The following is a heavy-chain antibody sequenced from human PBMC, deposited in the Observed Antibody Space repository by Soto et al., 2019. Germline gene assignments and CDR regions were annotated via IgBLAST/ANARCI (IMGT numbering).Heavy chain of an antibody. J-gene: IGHJ4*02. CDR1: GFTFSSYA. CDR3: AKPRRITIFGVVIQADDY. V-gene: IGHV3-23*01. Sequence: GGSLRLSCAASGFTFSSYAMSWVRQAPGKGLEWVSAISGSGGSTYYADSVKGRFTISRDNSKNTLYLQMNSLRSEDTAVYYCAKPRRITIFGVVIQADDYWGQGTLVTVSS. D-gene: IGHD3-3*01. CDR2: ISGSGGST.